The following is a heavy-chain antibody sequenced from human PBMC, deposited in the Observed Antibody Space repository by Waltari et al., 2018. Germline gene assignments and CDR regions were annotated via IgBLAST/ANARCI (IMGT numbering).Heavy chain of an antibody. J-gene: IGHJ4*02. D-gene: IGHD5-12*01. Sequence: QLQLQESGPGLVKPSETLSLTCTVSGGSISSSSYYWGWIRQPPGKGLEWIGRTSYSGSTYYTPSLKSRVTISVDTSKNQFSLKLSSVTAADTAVYYCARLVRRYGGYADYWGQGTLVTVSS. CDR2: TSYSGST. V-gene: IGHV4-39*01. CDR3: ARLVRRYGGYADY. CDR1: GGSISSSSYY.